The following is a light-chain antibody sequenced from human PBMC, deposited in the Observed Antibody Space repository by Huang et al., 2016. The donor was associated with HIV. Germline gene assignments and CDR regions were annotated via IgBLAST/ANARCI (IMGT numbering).Light chain of an antibody. CDR1: RSVSSN. V-gene: IGKV3-15*01. Sequence: IVMTQSPATLSVSPGERVTLSCRANRSVSSNLAWYRQRPGQAPRLLIYGSSTRAPGNPARVSVSGSGTDFSLAISSLQSEDFALYYCHQYNNWRLSFGGGTRVDI. CDR3: HQYNNWRLS. J-gene: IGKJ4*01. CDR2: GSS.